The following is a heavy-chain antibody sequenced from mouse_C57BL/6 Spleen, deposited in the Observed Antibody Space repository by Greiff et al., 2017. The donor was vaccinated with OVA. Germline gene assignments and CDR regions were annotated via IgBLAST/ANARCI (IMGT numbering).Heavy chain of an antibody. CDR3: ARNVNYAMDY. V-gene: IGHV3-1*01. CDR1: GYSITSGYD. CDR2: ISYSGST. J-gene: IGHJ4*01. Sequence: EVQLQQSGPGMVKPSQSLSLTCTVTGYSITSGYDWHWIRHFPGNKLEWVGYISYSGSTNYNPSLKSRISITHDTSKNHFFLKLNSVTTEDTATYYCARNVNYAMDYWGQGTSVTVSS.